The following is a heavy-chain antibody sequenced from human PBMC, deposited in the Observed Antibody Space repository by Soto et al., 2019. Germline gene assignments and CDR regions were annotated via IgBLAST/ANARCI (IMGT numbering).Heavy chain of an antibody. J-gene: IGHJ6*02. CDR1: GFTFSSYA. D-gene: IGHD2-2*03. CDR2: ISYDGSNK. CDR3: ARDFGYCSSTSCYIDYGMDV. Sequence: PWGSLRLSCAASGFTFSSYAIHCFRHSPCKGLEWVAVISYDGSNKYYADSVKGRFTISRDNSKNTLYLQMNSLRAEDTAVYYCARDFGYCSSTSCYIDYGMDVWGQGTTVTVSS. V-gene: IGHV3-30-3*01.